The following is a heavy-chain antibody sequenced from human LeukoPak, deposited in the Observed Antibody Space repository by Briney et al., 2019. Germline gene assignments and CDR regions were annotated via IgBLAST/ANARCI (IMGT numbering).Heavy chain of an antibody. CDR1: GGTFSSYA. Sequence: SVKVSCKASGGTFSSYAISWVRQAPGQGLEWMGGIIPIFGTANYAQKFQGRVTITTDESTSTAYMELCSLRSEDTSLYYCARLREEWLDPWGQGTLVTVSS. V-gene: IGHV1-69*05. CDR3: ARLREEWLDP. CDR2: IIPIFGTA. J-gene: IGHJ5*02. D-gene: IGHD1-26*01.